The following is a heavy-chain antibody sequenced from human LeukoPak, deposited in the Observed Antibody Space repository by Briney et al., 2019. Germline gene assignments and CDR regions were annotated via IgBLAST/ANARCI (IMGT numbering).Heavy chain of an antibody. CDR3: ASGALEMATIATFDY. Sequence: GASVKVSCKASGYTFTSYGISWVRQAPGQGLEWMGWISAYNGNTNYAQKLQGRVTMTTDTSTSTAYMELRSLRSDDTAVYYCASGALEMATIATFDYWGQGTLVTVSS. CDR2: ISAYNGNT. D-gene: IGHD5-24*01. CDR1: GYTFTSYG. V-gene: IGHV1-18*01. J-gene: IGHJ4*02.